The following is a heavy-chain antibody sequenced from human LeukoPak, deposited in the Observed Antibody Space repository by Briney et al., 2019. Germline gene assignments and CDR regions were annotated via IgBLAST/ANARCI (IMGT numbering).Heavy chain of an antibody. D-gene: IGHD6-13*01. V-gene: IGHV3-30*04. CDR3: AKEKESSSWVEYFQH. CDR2: ISSDGSNK. Sequence: PGRSLRLSCAACGFTFSSYTIHWVRQAPGKGLEWVALISSDGSNKFYANSVKGRFTISRDNSKKTVYLQMNSLRGEDTAVYSCAKEKESSSWVEYFQHWGQGTLVTVSS. J-gene: IGHJ1*01. CDR1: GFTFSSYT.